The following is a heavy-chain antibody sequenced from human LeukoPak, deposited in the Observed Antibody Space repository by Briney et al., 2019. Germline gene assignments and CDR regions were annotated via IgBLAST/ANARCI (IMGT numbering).Heavy chain of an antibody. D-gene: IGHD6-6*01. J-gene: IGHJ1*01. V-gene: IGHV3-74*01. Sequence: GGALRLSCATSGVTFSSDWMHWGRQAPGKGLVWGSRVIIVVGSTTYGDSVKGRFTISRDNAKNTLYLQMNSLSAEEPAVYYSATTLSGYRSSLGYWGQGTLVRISS. CDR2: VIIVVGST. CDR1: GVTFSSDW. CDR3: ATTLSGYRSSLGY.